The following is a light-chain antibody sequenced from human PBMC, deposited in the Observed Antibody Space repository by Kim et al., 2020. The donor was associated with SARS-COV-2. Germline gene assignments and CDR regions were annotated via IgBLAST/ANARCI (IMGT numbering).Light chain of an antibody. Sequence: LYPGERATPSSRASQSVSSYLAWYQQKPGQAPRLLIYDASNRATDIPARFSGSGSGTDFTLTISSLEPEDFAVYYCQQRSNWPLTFGGGTKVDIK. V-gene: IGKV3-11*01. CDR2: DAS. CDR1: QSVSSY. J-gene: IGKJ4*01. CDR3: QQRSNWPLT.